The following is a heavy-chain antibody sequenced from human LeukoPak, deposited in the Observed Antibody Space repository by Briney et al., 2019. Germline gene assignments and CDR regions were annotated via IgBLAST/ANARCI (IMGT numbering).Heavy chain of an antibody. CDR1: GFTFSDYY. Sequence: PGGSLRLSCAASGFTFSDYYMSWIRQAPGKGLEWVSYISSSGSTIYYADSVKGRFTISRDNAKNSLYLQMNSLRAGDTAVYYCARERGHYYDSSGYTNWGQGTLVTVSS. D-gene: IGHD3-22*01. CDR3: ARERGHYYDSSGYTN. V-gene: IGHV3-11*04. J-gene: IGHJ4*02. CDR2: ISSSGSTI.